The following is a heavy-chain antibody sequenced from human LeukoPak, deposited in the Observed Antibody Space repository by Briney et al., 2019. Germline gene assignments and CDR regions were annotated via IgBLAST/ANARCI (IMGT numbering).Heavy chain of an antibody. CDR3: ARGRGRLYSYEYYFDY. CDR2: INHSGST. J-gene: IGHJ4*02. V-gene: IGHV4-34*01. D-gene: IGHD5-18*01. Sequence: PSETLSLTCAVYGGSFSGYYWSWIRQPPGKGLEWIGEINHSGSTNYNPSLKSRVTISVDTSKNQFSLKLSSVTAADTAVYYCARGRGRLYSYEYYFDYWGQRTLVTVSS. CDR1: GGSFSGYY.